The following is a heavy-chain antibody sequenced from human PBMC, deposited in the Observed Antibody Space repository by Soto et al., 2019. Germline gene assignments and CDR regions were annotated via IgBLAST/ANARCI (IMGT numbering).Heavy chain of an antibody. D-gene: IGHD3-10*01. J-gene: IGHJ6*02. V-gene: IGHV4-34*01. CDR2: INHSGST. CDR3: ARGSNYYGSGSPPYEYYYYGMDV. Sequence: SETLSLTCAVYGGSFSGYYWSWIRQPPGKGLEWIGEINHSGSTNYNPSLKSRVTISVDTSKNQFSLKLSSVTAADTAVYYCARGSNYYGSGSPPYEYYYYGMDVWGQGTTVTVSS. CDR1: GGSFSGYY.